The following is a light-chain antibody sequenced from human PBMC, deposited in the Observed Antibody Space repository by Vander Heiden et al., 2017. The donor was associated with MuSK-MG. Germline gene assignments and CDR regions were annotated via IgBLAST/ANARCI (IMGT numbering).Light chain of an antibody. CDR2: AAS. CDR3: QQLDSYPSYT. J-gene: IGKJ2*01. Sequence: DIQLTPSPSFLSASVGDRVTITCRATQGVSSYLAWYQQKPGKAPKLLIYAASTLQSGVPSRFSGSGSGTEFTLTISSLQPEDFAAYYCQQLDSYPSYTFGQGTKVEIK. CDR1: QGVSSY. V-gene: IGKV1-9*01.